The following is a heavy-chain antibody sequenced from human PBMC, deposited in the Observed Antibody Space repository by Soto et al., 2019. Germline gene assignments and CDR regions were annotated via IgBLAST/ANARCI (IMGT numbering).Heavy chain of an antibody. CDR2: INPNSGGT. CDR3: ARHSAALEWLLLNWFDP. Sequence: ASVKVSCKASGYTFTGYYMHWVRQAPGQGLEWMGWINPNSGGTNYAQKFQGRVTMTRDTSISTAYMELSRLRSDDTAVYYCARHSAALEWLLLNWFDPLGQGSLVTVSS. J-gene: IGHJ5*02. V-gene: IGHV1-2*02. D-gene: IGHD3-3*01. CDR1: GYTFTGYY.